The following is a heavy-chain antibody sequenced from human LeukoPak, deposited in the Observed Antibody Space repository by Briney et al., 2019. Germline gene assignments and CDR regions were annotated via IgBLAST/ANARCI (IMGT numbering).Heavy chain of an antibody. CDR2: IRSKANSYAT. CDR3: TRFDADFDY. D-gene: IGHD3-9*01. CDR1: GFTFSGSA. J-gene: IGHJ4*02. Sequence: GGSLRLSCAASGFTFSGSAMHWVRQASGKGLEWVGRIRSKANSYATAYAASVKGRFTISRDDSKNTAYLQMNSLKTEDTAVYYCTRFDADFDYWGQGTLVTVSS. V-gene: IGHV3-73*01.